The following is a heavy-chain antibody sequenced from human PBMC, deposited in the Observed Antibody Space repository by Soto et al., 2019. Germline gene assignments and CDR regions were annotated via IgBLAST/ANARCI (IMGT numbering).Heavy chain of an antibody. CDR1: GFTFSSYA. J-gene: IGHJ6*02. V-gene: IGHV3-30-3*01. CDR3: ARDRGIPSAATGGYYYYYGMDA. CDR2: ISYDGSNK. D-gene: IGHD6-13*01. Sequence: GWSLRLSCAASGFTFSSYAMHWVRQAPGKGLEWVAVISYDGSNKYYADSVKGRFTISRDNSKNTLYLQMNSLRAEDTAVYYCARDRGIPSAATGGYYYYYGMDARGQLTTFPLS.